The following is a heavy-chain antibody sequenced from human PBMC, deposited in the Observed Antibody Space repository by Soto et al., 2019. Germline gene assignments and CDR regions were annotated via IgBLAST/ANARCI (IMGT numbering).Heavy chain of an antibody. J-gene: IGHJ6*02. V-gene: IGHV3-15*07. D-gene: IGHD2-15*01. Sequence: PGGSLRLSCAASGFTFSNAWMNWVRQAPGKGLEWVGRIKSKTDGGTTDYAAPVKGRFTISRDDSKNTLYLQMNSLKTEDTAVYYCTTDLCDTPPYYYYYGMDVWGQGTTVTVSS. CDR3: TTDLCDTPPYYYYYGMDV. CDR2: IKSKTDGGTT. CDR1: GFTFSNAW.